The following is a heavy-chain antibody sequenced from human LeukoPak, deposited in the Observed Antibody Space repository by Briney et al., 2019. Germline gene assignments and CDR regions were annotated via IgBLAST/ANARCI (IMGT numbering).Heavy chain of an antibody. CDR2: IYPGDSDT. CDR3: AVTNYDFWSGPENWFDP. D-gene: IGHD3-3*01. J-gene: IGHJ5*02. Sequence: GESLKISCKGSGYSFTSYWIGWVRQMPGKGLEWMGIIYPGDSDTRYSPSFQGQVTISADKSISTAYLQWSGLKASDTAMYYCAVTNYDFWSGPENWFDPWGQGTLVTVSS. V-gene: IGHV5-51*01. CDR1: GYSFTSYW.